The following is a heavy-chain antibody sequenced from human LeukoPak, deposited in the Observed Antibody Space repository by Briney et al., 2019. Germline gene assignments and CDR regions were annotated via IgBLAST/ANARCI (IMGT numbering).Heavy chain of an antibody. CDR2: IYYSGST. CDR3: AKDRRLRLGEFLGRKETNWFDP. CDR1: GGSISSYY. Sequence: PSETLSLTCTVSGGSISSYYWGWIRQPPGKGLEWIGSIYYSGSTYYNPSLKSRVTISVGTSKNQFSLKLSSVTAADTAVYYCAKDRRLRLGEFLGRKETNWFDPWGQGTLVTVSS. D-gene: IGHD3-16*01. V-gene: IGHV4-39*02. J-gene: IGHJ5*02.